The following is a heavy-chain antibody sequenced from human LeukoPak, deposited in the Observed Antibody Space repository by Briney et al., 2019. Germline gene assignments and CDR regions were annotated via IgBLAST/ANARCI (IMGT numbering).Heavy chain of an antibody. CDR3: ARAHYYDSSGSTDAFDI. CDR1: GFTFSSYW. V-gene: IGHV3-74*01. D-gene: IGHD3-22*01. Sequence: GGSLRLSCAASGFTFSSYWMHWVRQAPGKGLVWVSRINSDGSSTSYADSVKGRFTISRDNAKNTLYLQMNSLRAEDTAVYYCARAHYYDSSGSTDAFDIWGQGTMVTVSS. J-gene: IGHJ3*02. CDR2: INSDGSST.